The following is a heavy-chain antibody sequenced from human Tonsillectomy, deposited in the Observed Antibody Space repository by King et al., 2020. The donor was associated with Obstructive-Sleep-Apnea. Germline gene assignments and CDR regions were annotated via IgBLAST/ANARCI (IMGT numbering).Heavy chain of an antibody. V-gene: IGHV1-18*04. Sequence: QLVQSGAEVKKPGASVKVSCKASGYTFTSYGINWVRQAPGQGLEWMGCISAYNGNTNYAQKLQGRGTMTTDTATSKAYMEMKGLRSDDTAVYYCARDPATPTPHRDFAYWGQGTLVTVSS. D-gene: IGHD4-23*01. CDR2: ISAYNGNT. CDR3: ARDPATPTPHRDFAY. J-gene: IGHJ4*02. CDR1: GYTFTSYG.